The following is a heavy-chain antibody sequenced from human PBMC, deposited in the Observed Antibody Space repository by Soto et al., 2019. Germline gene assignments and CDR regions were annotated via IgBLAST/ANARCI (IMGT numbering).Heavy chain of an antibody. D-gene: IGHD5-18*01. J-gene: IGHJ4*02. V-gene: IGHV5-51*01. CDR3: AISLETAMANSDH. CDR2: IYPDDSDT. CDR1: GYSFSTHW. Sequence: GESLKISCNGSGYSFSTHWIGWVRQMPGKGLEWVGIIYPDDSDTRYSPSFEGQVTMSADKSISSAYLQWSSLKASDTAIYYCAISLETAMANSDHWGQGTLVTVSS.